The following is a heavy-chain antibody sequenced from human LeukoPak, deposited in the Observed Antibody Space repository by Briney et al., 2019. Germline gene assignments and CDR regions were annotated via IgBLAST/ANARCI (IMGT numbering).Heavy chain of an antibody. D-gene: IGHD5-18*01. V-gene: IGHV3-30-3*01. Sequence: GGSLRHSCAASGFTFSSYVMHWVRQAPGKGLEWVAVISYDGSNKYYADSVKGRFTISRDNSKNTLYLQMNSLRAEDTAVYYCARGHRLDTAMDQPFDYWGQGTPVTVSS. CDR1: GFTFSSYV. CDR2: ISYDGSNK. J-gene: IGHJ4*02. CDR3: ARGHRLDTAMDQPFDY.